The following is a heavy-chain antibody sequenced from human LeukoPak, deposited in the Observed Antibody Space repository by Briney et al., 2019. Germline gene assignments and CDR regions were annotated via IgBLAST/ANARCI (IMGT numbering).Heavy chain of an antibody. CDR3: ARHRSSGYPFDY. J-gene: IGHJ4*02. Sequence: PSETLSLTCTVSGGSISGYYWSWIRQPPAKGLEWIGYIYYSGSTNYNPSLKSRVTISVDTSKNQFSLKLSSVTAADTAVYYCARHRSSGYPFDYWGQGTLVTVSS. D-gene: IGHD3-22*01. CDR1: GGSISGYY. V-gene: IGHV4-59*08. CDR2: IYYSGST.